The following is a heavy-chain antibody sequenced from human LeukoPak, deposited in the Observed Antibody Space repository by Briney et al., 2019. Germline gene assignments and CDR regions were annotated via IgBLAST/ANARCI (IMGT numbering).Heavy chain of an antibody. D-gene: IGHD3-22*01. J-gene: IGHJ4*02. CDR1: GFTFSSYS. CDR2: ISSSSSYI. CDR3: ATAYYYDSSGYDY. V-gene: IGHV3-21*01. Sequence: GGSLRLSCAASGFTFSSYSMNWVRQAPGKGLEWVSSISSSSSYIYYADSVKGRFTISRDNAKNSLYLQMNSLRAEDTAVCYCATAYYYDSSGYDYWGQGTLVTVSS.